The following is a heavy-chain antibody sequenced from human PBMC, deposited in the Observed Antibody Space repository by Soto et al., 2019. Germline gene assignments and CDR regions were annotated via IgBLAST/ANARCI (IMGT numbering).Heavy chain of an antibody. V-gene: IGHV3-7*01. CDR2: IKPDGSDK. J-gene: IGHJ4*02. D-gene: IGHD6-25*01. CDR3: ARLYGSVSTFDY. CDR1: GFIFSSHW. Sequence: GGSLRLSCGTSGFIFSSHWMTWVRQAPGKGLEWMADIKPDGSDKHYVDSVKGRFTISRDNAEHSLYLQMSSLRAEDTAVYYCARLYGSVSTFDYWGQGTLVTVSS.